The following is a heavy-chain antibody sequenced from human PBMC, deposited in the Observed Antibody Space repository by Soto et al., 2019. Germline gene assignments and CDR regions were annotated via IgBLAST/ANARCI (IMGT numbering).Heavy chain of an antibody. CDR1: GYTFTSYG. J-gene: IGHJ4*02. D-gene: IGHD3-3*01. CDR2: ISAYNGNT. V-gene: IGHV1-18*04. Sequence: GASVKVSCKASGYTFTSYGISWVRQAPGQGLEWMGWISAYNGNTNYAQKLQGRVTMTTDTSTSTAYMELRSLRSDDTAVYYCARGAPYYDFWSGYYIWGQGTLVTVSS. CDR3: ARGAPYYDFWSGYYI.